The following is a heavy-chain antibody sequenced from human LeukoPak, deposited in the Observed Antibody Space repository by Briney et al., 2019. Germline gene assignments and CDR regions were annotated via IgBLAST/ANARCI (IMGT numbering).Heavy chain of an antibody. CDR2: IWYDGKNK. J-gene: IGHJ3*02. V-gene: IGHV3-30*02. CDR3: AKDKMFYYDSSGYYPDAFDI. CDR1: GFNFTGYG. D-gene: IGHD3-22*01. Sequence: GGSLRLSCAASGFNFTGYGIHWVRQVPGKGLDWVAVIWYDGKNKHYADSVKGRFTISRDTSKNTLYLQMNSLRAEDTAVYYCAKDKMFYYDSSGYYPDAFDIWGQGTMVTVSS.